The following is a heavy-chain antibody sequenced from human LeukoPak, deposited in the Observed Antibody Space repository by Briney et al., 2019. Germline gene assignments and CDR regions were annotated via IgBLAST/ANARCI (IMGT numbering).Heavy chain of an antibody. V-gene: IGHV4-34*01. D-gene: IGHD3-3*01. CDR3: ARLNYDFWSLDY. Sequence: KPSETLSLTCAVYGGSLSGFYWSWIRQSPEKGLEWIGSIYYSGSTYYNPSLKSRVTISVDTSKNQFSLKLSSVTAADTAVYYCARLNYDFWSLDYWGQGTLVTVSS. CDR1: GGSLSGFY. J-gene: IGHJ4*02. CDR2: IYYSGST.